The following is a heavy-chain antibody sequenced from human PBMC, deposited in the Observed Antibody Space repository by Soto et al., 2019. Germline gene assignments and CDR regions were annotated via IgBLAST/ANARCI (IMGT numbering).Heavy chain of an antibody. D-gene: IGHD2-15*01. CDR2: TSYTGNT. CDR3: GKILVAATKNTDSDS. J-gene: IGHJ4*02. V-gene: IGHV4-59*08. CDR1: GGSVTSHH. Sequence: KASETLSLTCSVSGGSVTSHHWSWIRQFPGQGLEWIAYTSYTGNTNYNPSLQSRVTISLDTSKNQFSLRLTSVTAADTALYSCGKILVAATKNTDSDSWGPGILVTVSS.